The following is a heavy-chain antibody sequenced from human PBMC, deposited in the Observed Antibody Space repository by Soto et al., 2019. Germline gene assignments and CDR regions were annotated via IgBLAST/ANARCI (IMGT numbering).Heavy chain of an antibody. D-gene: IGHD4-17*01. Sequence: GGSLRLSCAASGFTFSSYAMSWVRQAPGKGLEWVSAISGSGGSTYYADSVKGRFTISRDNSKNTLYLQMNSLRAEDTAVYYCAKDINDYGDYYYYYMDVWGKGTTVTVSS. CDR3: AKDINDYGDYYYYYMDV. CDR2: ISGSGGST. CDR1: GFTFSSYA. V-gene: IGHV3-23*01. J-gene: IGHJ6*03.